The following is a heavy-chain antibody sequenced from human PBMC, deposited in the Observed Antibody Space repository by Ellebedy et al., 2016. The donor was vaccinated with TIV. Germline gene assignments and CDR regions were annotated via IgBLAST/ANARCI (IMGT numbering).Heavy chain of an antibody. CDR2: ISSSSSSI. D-gene: IGHD1-26*01. CDR3: ARFYGSYCDY. CDR1: GFSFTSSG. J-gene: IGHJ4*02. Sequence: GESLKISCAASGFSFTSSGMNWVRRAPGKGLEWVSYISSSSSSISYADSVKGRFTISRDNAKKSLYLQMNSLRAEDTAVYYCARFYGSYCDYWGQGTLVTVSS. V-gene: IGHV3-48*04.